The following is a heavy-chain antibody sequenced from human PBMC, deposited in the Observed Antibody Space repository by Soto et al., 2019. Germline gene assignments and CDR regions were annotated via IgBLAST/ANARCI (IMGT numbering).Heavy chain of an antibody. J-gene: IGHJ4*02. V-gene: IGHV3-33*01. CDR2: IWYDGSNK. CDR1: GFTFSSYG. CDR3: ARVRSGYYPTLDY. D-gene: IGHD3-22*01. Sequence: GGSMRLSCAAAGFTFSSYGMHWVRQAPGKGPEWVAVIWYDGSNKYYADSVKGRFTISRDNSKNTLYLQMNSLRAEDTAVYYCARVRSGYYPTLDYWGQGTQVTVSS.